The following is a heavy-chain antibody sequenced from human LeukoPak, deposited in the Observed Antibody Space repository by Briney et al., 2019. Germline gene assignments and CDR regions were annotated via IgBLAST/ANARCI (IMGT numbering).Heavy chain of an antibody. CDR3: AREGGPYRPLDY. J-gene: IGHJ4*02. CDR2: VNLQGST. V-gene: IGHV4-4*02. Sequence: GTLRLSCAVSGLTVSSSFMSWVRQPPGKGLEWIGEVNLQGSTNYNPSLMGRVAISVDMSENHISLQLTSVTAADTAVYYCAREGGPYRPLDYSGQGTLVTVSS. CDR1: GLTVSSSF.